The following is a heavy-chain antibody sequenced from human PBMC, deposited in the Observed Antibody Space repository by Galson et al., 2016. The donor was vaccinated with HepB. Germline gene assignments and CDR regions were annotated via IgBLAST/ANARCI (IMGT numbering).Heavy chain of an antibody. V-gene: IGHV3-53*01. CDR3: ARVPGYYYGMDV. Sequence: SLRLSCAASGFVFSNFGLSWVRRAPGKELEWVSVIYSGGTAYFADSGGSTYYAYADSVKGRFTISRDNSKNTLYLQMNSLRTEDTAVYYCARVPGYYYGMDVWGQGTTVTVSS. CDR1: GFVFSNFG. CDR2: IYSGGTA. J-gene: IGHJ6*02.